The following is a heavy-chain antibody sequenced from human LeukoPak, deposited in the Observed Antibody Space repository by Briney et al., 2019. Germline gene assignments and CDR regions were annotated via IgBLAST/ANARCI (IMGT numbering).Heavy chain of an antibody. D-gene: IGHD4-17*01. CDR1: GGSIRSYY. Sequence: SETLSLTCTVSGGSIRSYYWSWIRQPPGKGLEWIGYIYYSGSTKYNPSLKSRVSISVDTSKNQFSLKLSSVTAADTAVYYCARTGSTVTMLYPFDHWGQGTLVTVSS. CDR3: ARTGSTVTMLYPFDH. J-gene: IGHJ4*02. V-gene: IGHV4-59*01. CDR2: IYYSGST.